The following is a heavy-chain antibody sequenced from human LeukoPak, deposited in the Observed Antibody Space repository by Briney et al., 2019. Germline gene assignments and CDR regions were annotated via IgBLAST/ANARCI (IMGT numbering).Heavy chain of an antibody. J-gene: IGHJ4*02. V-gene: IGHV3-21*01. Sequence: GGSLRLSCAASGFTFSSYSMNWVRQAPGKGLEWVSSISSSSSYIYYADSVKGRFTISRDNAKNSLYLQMNSLRAEDTAVYYCARDRGTYGDCSLDWGQGTLVTVSS. CDR1: GFTFSSYS. CDR2: ISSSSSYI. D-gene: IGHD4-17*01. CDR3: ARDRGTYGDCSLD.